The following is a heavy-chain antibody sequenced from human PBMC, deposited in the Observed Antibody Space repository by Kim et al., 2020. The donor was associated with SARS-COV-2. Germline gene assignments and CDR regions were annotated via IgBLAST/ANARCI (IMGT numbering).Heavy chain of an antibody. CDR2: INTNTGNP. J-gene: IGHJ5*02. CDR1: GYTFTSYA. D-gene: IGHD3-16*01. Sequence: ASVKVSCKASGYTFTSYAMNWVRQAPGQGLEWMGWINTNTGNPTYAQGFTGRFVFSLDTSVSTAYLQISSLKAEDTAVYYCARDRVMITHLAARLFDPWGQGTLVTVSS. CDR3: ARDRVMITHLAARLFDP. V-gene: IGHV7-4-1*02.